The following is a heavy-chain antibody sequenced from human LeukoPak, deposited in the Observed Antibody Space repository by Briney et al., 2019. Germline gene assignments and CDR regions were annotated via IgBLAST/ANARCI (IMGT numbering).Heavy chain of an antibody. Sequence: ASVKVSCKASGYTFTGYYIHWVRQAPGQGLEWMGWINPNSGGTNYAQKFQGRVTMTRDTSINTAFLEMSRLRSDDTAVYYCASRHCSSDTCSNGRVGFDLWGQGTLVTVFS. CDR2: INPNSGGT. D-gene: IGHD2-2*01. CDR1: GYTFTGYY. CDR3: ASRHCSSDTCSNGRVGFDL. V-gene: IGHV1-2*02. J-gene: IGHJ5*02.